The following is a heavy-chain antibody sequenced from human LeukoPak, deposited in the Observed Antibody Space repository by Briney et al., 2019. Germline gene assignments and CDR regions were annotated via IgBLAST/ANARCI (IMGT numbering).Heavy chain of an antibody. Sequence: PSETLSLTCTVSGGSISSYYWSWIRQPPGKGLEWIGYIYYSGSTNYNPSLKSRVTISVDMSKNQFSLKLSSVTAADTAVYYCARDRRVRGDADYYYYYYMDVWGKGTTVTVSS. CDR1: GGSISSYY. CDR2: IYYSGST. D-gene: IGHD3-10*01. V-gene: IGHV4-59*01. J-gene: IGHJ6*03. CDR3: ARDRRVRGDADYYYYYYMDV.